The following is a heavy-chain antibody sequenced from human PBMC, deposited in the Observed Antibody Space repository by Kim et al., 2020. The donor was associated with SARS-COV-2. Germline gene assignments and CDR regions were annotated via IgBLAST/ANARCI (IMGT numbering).Heavy chain of an antibody. J-gene: IGHJ6*02. V-gene: IGHV1-18*04. Sequence: ASVKVSCKASGYSFTSYGITWVRQAPGRGLEWVGWIDTQGGGTDHAQHLQGRVTMTTDTSTNTAYMELRSLRSDDTAVYYCARPFTPSNFKYYDMEVWGQGTTVTVSS. CDR2: IDTQGGGT. CDR1: GYSFTSYG. CDR3: ARPFTPSNFKYYDMEV.